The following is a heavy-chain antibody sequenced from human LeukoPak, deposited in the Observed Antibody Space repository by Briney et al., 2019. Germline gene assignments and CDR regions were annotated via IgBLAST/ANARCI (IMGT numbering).Heavy chain of an antibody. D-gene: IGHD3-22*01. CDR1: GFTFSSYS. Sequence: GGSLRLSCAASGFTFSSYSMNWVRQAPGKGLEWVANIKQDGSEKYYVDSVKGRFTISRDNAKNSPYLQMNSLRAEDTALYYCARCRHSYDSSGFSHYWGQGTLVTVSS. V-gene: IGHV3-7*03. J-gene: IGHJ4*02. CDR2: IKQDGSEK. CDR3: ARCRHSYDSSGFSHY.